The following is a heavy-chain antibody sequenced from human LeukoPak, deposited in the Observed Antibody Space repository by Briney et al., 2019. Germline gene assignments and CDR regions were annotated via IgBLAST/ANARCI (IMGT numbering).Heavy chain of an antibody. CDR3: AGSILTGYPNFDY. D-gene: IGHD3-9*01. Sequence: GGSLRLSCVVSGFTLSSYSMNWVRQAPGKGLEWVSYTSSSSSSIYDADSVRGRFTISRDNAKNSLYLQMTSLRAEDTAVYYCAGSILTGYPNFDYWGQGTLVTVSS. J-gene: IGHJ4*02. V-gene: IGHV3-48*04. CDR1: GFTLSSYS. CDR2: TSSSSSSI.